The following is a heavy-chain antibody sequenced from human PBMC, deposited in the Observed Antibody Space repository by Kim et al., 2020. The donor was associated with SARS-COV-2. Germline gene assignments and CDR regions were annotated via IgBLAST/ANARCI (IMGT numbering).Heavy chain of an antibody. CDR3: ARVKDYGSGNWFDP. CDR1: GYRFTNYW. J-gene: IGHJ5*02. Sequence: GESLKISCKGSGYRFTNYWIGWVRQMPGKGLEWMGIIYPDDSDTRYSPSFQGQVTISADRSISTAYLQWSSLKASDTAMYYCARVKDYGSGNWFDPWGQGTLVTVSS. CDR2: IYPDDSDT. V-gene: IGHV5-51*01. D-gene: IGHD3-10*01.